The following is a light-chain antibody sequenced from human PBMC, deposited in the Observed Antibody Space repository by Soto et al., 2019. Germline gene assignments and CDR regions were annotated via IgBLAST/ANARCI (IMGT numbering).Light chain of an antibody. J-gene: IGKJ5*01. CDR2: GAS. Sequence: EIVLTQSPGTLSLSPVERATLSWRPSQSVSSTYLAWYQQKPGQAPRLLIYGASSRATGIPDRFSGSGSGTDFTLTISRLEPEDFAVYYCQQYGSSPQTFGQGTRLEIK. CDR1: QSVSSTY. CDR3: QQYGSSPQT. V-gene: IGKV3-20*01.